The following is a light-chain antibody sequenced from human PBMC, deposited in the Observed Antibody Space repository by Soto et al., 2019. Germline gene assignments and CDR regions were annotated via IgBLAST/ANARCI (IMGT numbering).Light chain of an antibody. Sequence: QSALSQPASVSGSPGQSITISCTGTSSDVGSHNLVSWYQQFPGKAPKLIIFEASKRPSGVSSRFSGSKSGSTASLTISGLQAEDEADYYFCSNAAGSTYVFGSGTKVTVL. V-gene: IGLV2-23*01. J-gene: IGLJ1*01. CDR2: EAS. CDR3: CSNAAGSTYV. CDR1: SSDVGSHNL.